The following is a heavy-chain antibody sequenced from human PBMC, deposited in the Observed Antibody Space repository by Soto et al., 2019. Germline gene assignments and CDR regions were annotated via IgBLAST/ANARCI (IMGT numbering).Heavy chain of an antibody. J-gene: IGHJ6*02. D-gene: IGHD6-6*01. CDR3: ARDKYSRKRDYYYYHGMDV. CDR1: GGTFSSYA. CDR2: IIPIFGTA. V-gene: IGHV1-69*13. Sequence: ASVKVSCKASGGTFSSYAISWVRQAPGQGLEWMGGIIPIFGTANYAQKFQGRVTITADESTSTAYMELSSLRSEDTAVYYCARDKYSRKRDYYYYHGMDVCGQGTTVTLSS.